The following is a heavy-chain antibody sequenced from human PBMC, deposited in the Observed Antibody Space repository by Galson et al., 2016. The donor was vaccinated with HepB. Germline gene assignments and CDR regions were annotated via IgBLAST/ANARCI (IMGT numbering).Heavy chain of an antibody. CDR3: ATGKGYLYDF. J-gene: IGHJ4*02. CDR2: IKTKSDGGAT. V-gene: IGHV3-15*01. Sequence: SLRLSCAGSGFTFSNAWMSWVRQAPGKGMEWVGRIKTKSDGGATDYAAPVEGRFTISRDDSQDTLYLQMNSLTTDDTAVYYCATGKGYLYDFWGQGTLVPVSS. D-gene: IGHD5-18*01. CDR1: GFTFSNAW.